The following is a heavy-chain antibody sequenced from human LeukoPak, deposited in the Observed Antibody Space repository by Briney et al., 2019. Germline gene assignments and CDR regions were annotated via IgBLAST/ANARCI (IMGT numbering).Heavy chain of an antibody. CDR1: GFTFSSYS. V-gene: IGHV3-21*01. CDR2: ISSSSSYI. D-gene: IGHD5-24*01. Sequence: PGGSLRLSCGASGFTFSSYSMNWVRQAPGKGLEWVSSISSSSSYIYYADSVKGRFTISRDNAKNSLYLQMNSLRAEDTAVYYCARDRRDGYNLGFDYWGQGTLVTVSS. J-gene: IGHJ4*02. CDR3: ARDRRDGYNLGFDY.